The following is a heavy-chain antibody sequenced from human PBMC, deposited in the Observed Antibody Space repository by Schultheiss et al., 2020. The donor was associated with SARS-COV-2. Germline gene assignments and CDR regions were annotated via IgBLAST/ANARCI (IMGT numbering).Heavy chain of an antibody. CDR1: GFTFSSYS. D-gene: IGHD2-2*02. V-gene: IGHV3-21*04. CDR2: ISSSSSYI. CDR3: ARGGYCSSTSCYTDFDP. J-gene: IGHJ5*02. Sequence: GESLKISCAASGFTFSSYSMNWVRQAPGKGLEWVSSISSSSSYIYYADSVKGRFTISRDNAKNSLYLQMNSLRAEDTAVYYCARGGYCSSTSCYTDFDPWGQGTLVTVSS.